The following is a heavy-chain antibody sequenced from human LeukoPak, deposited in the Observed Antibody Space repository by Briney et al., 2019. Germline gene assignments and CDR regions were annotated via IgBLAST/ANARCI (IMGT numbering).Heavy chain of an antibody. Sequence: GGSLRLSCAASGFTFSSYSMNWVRQAPGKGLEWVSSISSSSSYIYYADSVKGRFTISRDNAKNSLYLQMNSLGAEDTAVYYCARDPPGNYYYYYMDVWGKGTTVTVSS. V-gene: IGHV3-21*01. D-gene: IGHD6-13*01. CDR2: ISSSSSYI. CDR3: ARDPPGNYYYYYMDV. J-gene: IGHJ6*03. CDR1: GFTFSSYS.